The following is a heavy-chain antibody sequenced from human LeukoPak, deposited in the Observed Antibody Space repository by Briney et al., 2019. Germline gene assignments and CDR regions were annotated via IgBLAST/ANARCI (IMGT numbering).Heavy chain of an antibody. CDR1: GFRFTNYW. CDR2: IRQDGSEK. CDR3: ARDGTAAGLYFDL. V-gene: IGHV3-7*01. J-gene: IGHJ4*01. Sequence: PGGSLRLSCEVSGFRFTNYWMNWVRQAPGKGPEWVASIRQDGSEKTYVDSVKGRFTISRDNTKNSLSLQLNGLRAEDTAVYYCARDGTAAGLYFDLWGQGTLDTVSS. D-gene: IGHD6-13*01.